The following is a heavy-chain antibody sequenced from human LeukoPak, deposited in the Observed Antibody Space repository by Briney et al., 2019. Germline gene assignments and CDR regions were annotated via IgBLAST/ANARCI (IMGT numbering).Heavy chain of an antibody. CDR2: IYYSGST. J-gene: IGHJ4*02. Sequence: PSETLSLTCTVSGGSISSGGYYWGWIRQPPGKGLEWIGSIYYSGSTYYNPSLKSRVTISVDTSKNQFSLKLSSVTAADTAVYYCARVGYYYDSSGYSFGIAGYYFDYWGQGTLVTVSS. CDR1: GGSISSGGYY. D-gene: IGHD3-22*01. V-gene: IGHV4-39*07. CDR3: ARVGYYYDSSGYSFGIAGYYFDY.